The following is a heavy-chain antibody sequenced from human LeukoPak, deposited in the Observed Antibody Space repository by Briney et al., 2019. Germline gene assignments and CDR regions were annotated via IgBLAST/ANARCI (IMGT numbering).Heavy chain of an antibody. J-gene: IGHJ6*02. Sequence: PGGSLRLSCAASGFTVSSNYMNWVRQAPGKGLEGVANIKQDGSEKYYVDSGKGRFTISRDNAKNSLYLQMNSLRAEDTAVYYCARSTYCGGDCYPIYYYYYGMDVWGQGTTVTVSS. V-gene: IGHV3-7*01. CDR3: ARSTYCGGDCYPIYYYYYGMDV. CDR1: GFTVSSNY. CDR2: IKQDGSEK. D-gene: IGHD2-21*02.